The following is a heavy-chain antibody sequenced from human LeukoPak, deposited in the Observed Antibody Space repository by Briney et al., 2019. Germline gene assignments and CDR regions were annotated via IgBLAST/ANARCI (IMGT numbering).Heavy chain of an antibody. CDR1: GFTFSCYA. J-gene: IGHJ4*02. CDR2: ISGSGGST. V-gene: IGHV3-23*01. D-gene: IGHD1-26*01. Sequence: GGSLRLSCAASGFTFSCYAMSWVSQAPGKRLEWVSAISGSGGSTYYADSVKGRFTISRDNSKNTLYLQMNSLRAEDTAVYYCATGGSYIFDWGQGTLVTVSS. CDR3: ATGGSYIFD.